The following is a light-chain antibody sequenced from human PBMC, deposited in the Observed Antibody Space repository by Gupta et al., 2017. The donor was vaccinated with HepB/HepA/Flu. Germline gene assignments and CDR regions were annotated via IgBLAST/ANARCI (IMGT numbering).Light chain of an antibody. J-gene: IGLJ1*01. CDR2: DVN. CDR1: SSDVGEYNY. V-gene: IGLV2-11*02. CDR3: CSYAGSHTFPYV. Sequence: QSALTQPRSVSGSPGQSVTISCTGTSSDVGEYNYVSWYQQKPGKAPKLIIYDVNKRPSGVPDRFPGSKSGSTATLTISGLQAEDEADYYCCSYAGSHTFPYVFGTGTKVTVL.